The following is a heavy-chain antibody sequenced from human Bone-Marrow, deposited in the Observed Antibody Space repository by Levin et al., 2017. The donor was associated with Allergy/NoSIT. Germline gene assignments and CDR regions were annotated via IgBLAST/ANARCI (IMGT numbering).Heavy chain of an antibody. CDR3: AIAAAGTALDY. CDR1: GYTFTSYY. D-gene: IGHD6-13*01. V-gene: IGHV1-46*01. CDR2: INPNGGTT. Sequence: ASVKVSCKASGYTFTSYYMHWVRQAPGQGLEWMGLINPNGGTTSHAQKFQGRLTMTRDTSTSTVYMDLSSLRSEDTAVYYCAIAAAGTALDYWGQGTLVTVSS. J-gene: IGHJ4*02.